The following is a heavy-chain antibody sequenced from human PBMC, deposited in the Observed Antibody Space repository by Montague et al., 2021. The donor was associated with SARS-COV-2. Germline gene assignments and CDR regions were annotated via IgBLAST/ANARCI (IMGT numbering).Heavy chain of an antibody. J-gene: IGHJ4*02. Sequence: VKPTQTLTLTCTFSGFSLSTPNVGVGWIRQPPGKALEWLALIYSNDDKRYSPSLQSRLTITEDTSKNQVVLSLTNVDPVDTATYYCAHLIRYYDIFTGIPFDYWGQGTQVTVSS. CDR1: GFSLSTPNVG. CDR2: IYSNDDK. CDR3: AHLIRYYDIFTGIPFDY. V-gene: IGHV2-5*01. D-gene: IGHD3-9*01.